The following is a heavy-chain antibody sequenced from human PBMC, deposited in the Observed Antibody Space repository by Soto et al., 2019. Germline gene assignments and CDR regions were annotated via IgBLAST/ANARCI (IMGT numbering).Heavy chain of an antibody. CDR1: GFSFSIYA. D-gene: IGHD3-3*01. J-gene: IGHJ5*02. CDR3: AKQGDYDFWSSSNNWLDP. CDR2: IGGRGGST. V-gene: IGHV3-23*01. Sequence: PGGSLRLSCAASGFSFSIYAISWVRHAPGKGLEWVSSIGGRGGSTYYADSVKGRFTISRDNSKNTVYLQMNSLRVEDTAVYYCAKQGDYDFWSSSNNWLDPWGQGTLVTVSS.